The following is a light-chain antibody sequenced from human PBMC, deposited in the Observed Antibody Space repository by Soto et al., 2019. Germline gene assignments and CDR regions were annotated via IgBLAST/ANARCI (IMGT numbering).Light chain of an antibody. J-gene: IGKJ5*01. Sequence: ETVLTQSPGTLSLSPGERATLSCRASQFVSSGYFAWYQQKPGQAPRLLIYEASTRATGTPDRFSGSGSGTEFTLTISSLEPEDFSVYLCQQYCNSPMTFGQGTRLEIK. CDR1: QFVSSGY. V-gene: IGKV3-20*01. CDR2: EAS. CDR3: QQYCNSPMT.